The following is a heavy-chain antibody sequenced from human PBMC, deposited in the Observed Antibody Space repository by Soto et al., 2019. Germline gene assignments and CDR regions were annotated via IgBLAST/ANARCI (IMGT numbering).Heavy chain of an antibody. CDR2: ISYDGSNK. J-gene: IGHJ4*02. D-gene: IGHD3-22*01. CDR1: GFTFSSYA. CDR3: ARGKYYYDSSGYYNDY. Sequence: QVQLVESGGGVVQPGRSLRLSCAASGFTFSSYAMHWVRQAPGKGLEWVAVISYDGSNKYYADSVKGRFTISRDNSKNTLYLQMNSLRAEDTAVYYCARGKYYYDSSGYYNDYWVQGTLVTVSS. V-gene: IGHV3-30-3*01.